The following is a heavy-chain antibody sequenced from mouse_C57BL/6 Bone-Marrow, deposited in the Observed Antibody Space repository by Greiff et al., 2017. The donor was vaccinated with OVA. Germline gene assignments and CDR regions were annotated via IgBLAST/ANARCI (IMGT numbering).Heavy chain of an antibody. CDR3: TRKDYDVDWYFDV. CDR1: GYTFTDYE. Sequence: QVQLQQSGAELVRPGASVTLSCKASGYTFTDYEMHWVKQTPVHGLEWIGAIDPETGGTAYNQKFKGKAILTADKSSSTAYMELRSLTSEDSAVYYCTRKDYDVDWYFDVWGTGTTFTVSS. CDR2: IDPETGGT. V-gene: IGHV1-15*01. J-gene: IGHJ1*03. D-gene: IGHD2-4*01.